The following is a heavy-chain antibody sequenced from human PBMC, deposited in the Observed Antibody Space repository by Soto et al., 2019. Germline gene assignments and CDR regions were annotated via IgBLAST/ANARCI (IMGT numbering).Heavy chain of an antibody. CDR1: GDTFTDYY. CDR2: VNPSGGHT. Sequence: QVQLMQSGAEVKKPGASVKVSCKASGDTFTDYYIHWVRQAPGQGLEWMGTVNPSGGHTTYAQHFLGRVTMNRDTPTSTLYMELTSLTSAATAISYCARGGHVVVVTAALDYWGQGTLVTVSS. D-gene: IGHD2-21*02. CDR3: ARGGHVVVVTAALDY. V-gene: IGHV1-46*01. J-gene: IGHJ4*02.